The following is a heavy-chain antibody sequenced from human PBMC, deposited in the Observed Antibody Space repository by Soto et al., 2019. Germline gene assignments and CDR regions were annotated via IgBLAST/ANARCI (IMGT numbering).Heavy chain of an antibody. Sequence: PSETLSRPCTVSGGSSRSGGYYWSWMRQHPGKGLEWIGYIYYSGSTYYNPSLKSRVTISVDTSKNQFSLKLSSVTAADTAVYYCARTPYDILTGNSGWFDPWGQGTLVTVSS. D-gene: IGHD3-9*01. CDR2: IYYSGST. CDR3: ARTPYDILTGNSGWFDP. CDR1: GGSSRSGGYY. V-gene: IGHV4-31*03. J-gene: IGHJ5*02.